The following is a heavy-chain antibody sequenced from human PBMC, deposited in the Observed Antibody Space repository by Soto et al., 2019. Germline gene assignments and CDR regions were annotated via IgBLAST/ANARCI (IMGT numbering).Heavy chain of an antibody. CDR1: GGSISSGDYY. CDR3: ARGPSTTVTTGRFFDY. CDR2: IYYSGST. Sequence: SETLSLTCTVSGGSISSGDYYWSWIRQLPGKGLEWIGYIYYSGSTYYNPSLKSRVTISVDTSKNQFSLKLSSVTAADTAVYYCARGPSTTVTTGRFFDYWGQGALVTVSS. D-gene: IGHD4-17*01. V-gene: IGHV4-30-4*01. J-gene: IGHJ4*02.